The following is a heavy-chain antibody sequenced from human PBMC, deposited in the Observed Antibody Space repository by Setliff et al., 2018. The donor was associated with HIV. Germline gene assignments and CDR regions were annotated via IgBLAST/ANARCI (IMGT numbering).Heavy chain of an antibody. D-gene: IGHD1-1*01. CDR1: GFTFSTYA. J-gene: IGHJ4*02. CDR2: ISSSSSYI. Sequence: GGSLRLSCAASGFTFSTYAMSWVRQAPGKGLEWVSSISSSSSYIYYADSVKGRFTISRDNAKNSLYLQMNSLRAEDTAVYYCASARIPTGGTSTSFDYWGQGTLVTVSS. CDR3: ASARIPTGGTSTSFDY. V-gene: IGHV3-21*01.